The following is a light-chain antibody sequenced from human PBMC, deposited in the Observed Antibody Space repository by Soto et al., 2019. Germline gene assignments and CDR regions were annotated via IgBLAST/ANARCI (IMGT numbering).Light chain of an antibody. CDR1: QSISSW. Sequence: DIQMTQSPSTLSASLGDRVTITCRASQSISSWLAWYQQKPGKAPKLLIYKASSLESGVPSRFSGSGSGTEFTLTISSLQPDDFATYYCQQYDTYWTFGQGTKVDIK. J-gene: IGKJ1*01. V-gene: IGKV1-5*03. CDR2: KAS. CDR3: QQYDTYWT.